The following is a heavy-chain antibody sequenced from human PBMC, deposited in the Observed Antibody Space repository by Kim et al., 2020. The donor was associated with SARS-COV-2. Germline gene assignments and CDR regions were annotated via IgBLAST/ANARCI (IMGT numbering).Heavy chain of an antibody. Sequence: SETLSLTCTVSGGSMSSYWSWIRQPPGKGLEWIGYIYSSGSPNYNPSLRSRVTISVDTSKNQFSLRLSSVTAADTAVYYCARLNGYYGSGSLPDYWGQGT. CDR2: IYSSGSP. CDR1: GGSMSSY. V-gene: IGHV4-59*08. CDR3: ARLNGYYGSGSLPDY. D-gene: IGHD3-10*01. J-gene: IGHJ4*02.